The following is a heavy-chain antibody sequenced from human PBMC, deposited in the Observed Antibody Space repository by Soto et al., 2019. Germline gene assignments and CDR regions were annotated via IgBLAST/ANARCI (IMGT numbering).Heavy chain of an antibody. Sequence: QVQLQQWGAGLLKPSETLSLTCAVYGGSFSGYYWSWIRQPPGKGLEWIGEINHSGSTNYNPSLKSRVTISVDTSKNQFSLKLSSVTAADTAVYYCARGYSRSSLWMDYYYGMDVWGQGTTVTVSS. J-gene: IGHJ6*02. D-gene: IGHD6-6*01. V-gene: IGHV4-34*01. CDR3: ARGYSRSSLWMDYYYGMDV. CDR1: GGSFSGYY. CDR2: INHSGST.